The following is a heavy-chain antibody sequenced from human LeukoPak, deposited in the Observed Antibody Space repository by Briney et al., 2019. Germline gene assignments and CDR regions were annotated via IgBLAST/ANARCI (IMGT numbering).Heavy chain of an antibody. CDR2: IWYDGSNK. D-gene: IGHD3-16*01. J-gene: IGHJ5*02. Sequence: GSLRLSCAASGFTFSSYGMHWVRQAPGKGLERVAVIWYDGSNKYYADSVKGRFTISRDNSKNTLYLQMNSLRAEDTAVYYCARDGAQAGFDPWGQGTLVTVSS. CDR3: ARDGAQAGFDP. V-gene: IGHV3-33*01. CDR1: GFTFSSYG.